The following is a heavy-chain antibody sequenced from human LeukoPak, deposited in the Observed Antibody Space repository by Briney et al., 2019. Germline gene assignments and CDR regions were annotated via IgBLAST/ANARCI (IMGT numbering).Heavy chain of an antibody. CDR3: AREDGYCSGGSCYSIYY. CDR1: GFTFSADS. Sequence: GGSLRLSCAVSGFTFSADSMNWVRQAPGKGLEWVSYISSSGSNIDYADSVKGRFTISRDNAKNSLYLQMNSLRAEDTAVYYCAREDGYCSGGSCYSIYYWGEGTLVTVSS. CDR2: ISSSGSNI. V-gene: IGHV3-48*04. D-gene: IGHD2-15*01. J-gene: IGHJ4*02.